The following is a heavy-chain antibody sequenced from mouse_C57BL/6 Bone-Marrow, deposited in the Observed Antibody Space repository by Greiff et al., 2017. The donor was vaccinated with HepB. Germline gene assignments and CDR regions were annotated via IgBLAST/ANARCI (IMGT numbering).Heavy chain of an antibody. CDR2: IRNKANGYTT. D-gene: IGHD1-1*01. V-gene: IGHV7-3*01. Sequence: EVKLVESGGGLVQPGGSLSLSCAASGFTFPDYYMSWVRQPPGKALEWLGFIRNKANGYTTEYSASVKGRFTISRDNSQSILYLQMNALRAEDSATYYCARYYYGSSCWYFDVWGTGTTVTVSS. J-gene: IGHJ1*03. CDR3: ARYYYGSSCWYFDV. CDR1: GFTFPDYY.